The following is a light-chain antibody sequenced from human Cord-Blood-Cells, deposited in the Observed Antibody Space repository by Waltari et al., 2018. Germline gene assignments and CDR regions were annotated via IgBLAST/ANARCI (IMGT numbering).Light chain of an antibody. J-gene: IGKJ1*01. Sequence: EIVLTQPPGTLSLSPGERATLSCRASQSVSSSYLAWYQQKPGQAPRLLIYGASSRATGIPYRCRGRVSGTDFTLTISRLEPEDFAVYYCQQYETFGQGTKVEIK. CDR3: QQYET. V-gene: IGKV3-20*01. CDR2: GAS. CDR1: QSVSSSY.